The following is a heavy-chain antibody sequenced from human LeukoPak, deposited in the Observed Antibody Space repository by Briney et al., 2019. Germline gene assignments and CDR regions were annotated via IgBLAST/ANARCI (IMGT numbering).Heavy chain of an antibody. J-gene: IGHJ4*02. V-gene: IGHV4-34*01. CDR3: ARGYDFWSGYPPGRFDY. Sequence: PSETLSLTCAVYGGSLSGYYWSWIRQPPGKGLEWIGEINHSGSTNSNSSLKSRVTISVDTSKNQFSLKLSSVTAADTAVYYCARGYDFWSGYPPGRFDYWGQGTLVTVSS. D-gene: IGHD3-3*01. CDR1: GGSLSGYY. CDR2: INHSGST.